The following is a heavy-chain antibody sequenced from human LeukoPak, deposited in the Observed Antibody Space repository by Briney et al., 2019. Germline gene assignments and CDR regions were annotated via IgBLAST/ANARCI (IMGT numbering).Heavy chain of an antibody. CDR1: GGSISTSNYY. D-gene: IGHD3-22*01. J-gene: IGHJ4*02. CDR2: IFYSGST. CDR3: ARVFDYYDSSGYYGGDYFDY. Sequence: SETLSLTCTVSGGSISTSNYYWGWIRQPPGKGLEWIGNIFYSGSTYYNPSLKSRVTISVDTSKNQFSLKLSSVTAADTAVYYCARVFDYYDSSGYYGGDYFDYWGQGTLVTVSS. V-gene: IGHV4-39*07.